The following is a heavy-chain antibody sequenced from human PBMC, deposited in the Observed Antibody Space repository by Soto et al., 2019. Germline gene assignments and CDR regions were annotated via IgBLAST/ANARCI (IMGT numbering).Heavy chain of an antibody. CDR1: GFTFSSYA. D-gene: IGHD2-15*01. CDR2: ISGSGGST. CDR3: ARGTTTNPSVRVVVAATGAEYFQH. Sequence: PGGSLRLSCTASGFTFSSYAMSWVRQAPGKGLEWVSAISGSGGSTYYADSVKGRFTISRDNSKNTLYLQMNSLRAEDTAVYYCARGTTTNPSVRVVVAATGAEYFQHWGQGTLVTVSS. V-gene: IGHV3-23*01. J-gene: IGHJ1*01.